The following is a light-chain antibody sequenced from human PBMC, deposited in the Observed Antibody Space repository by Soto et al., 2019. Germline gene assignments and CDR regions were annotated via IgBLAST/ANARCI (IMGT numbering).Light chain of an antibody. CDR1: QSVSSY. J-gene: IGKJ3*01. Sequence: EIVLTQSPATLSLSPGERATLSCRASQSVSSYLAWYQQKPGQAPRLLIYDASNRATGIPARFSGSGSGTDFTLTISSLEPEDFAVYYCQQRSKWPFTFGHGTKVDI. CDR3: QQRSKWPFT. CDR2: DAS. V-gene: IGKV3-11*01.